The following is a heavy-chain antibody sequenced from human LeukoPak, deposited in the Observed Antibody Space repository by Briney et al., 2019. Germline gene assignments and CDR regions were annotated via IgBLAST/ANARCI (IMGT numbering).Heavy chain of an antibody. Sequence: KPSETLSLTCAVSGYSISSGYYWGWIRQPPGKGLEWIGYIYYSGSTYYNPSLKSRVTISVDTSKNQFSLKLSSVTAADTAVYYCARARTIGTRDPTVVTPSVGYFDLWGRGTLVTVSS. CDR2: IYYSGST. CDR1: GYSISSGYY. CDR3: ARARTIGTRDPTVVTPSVGYFDL. J-gene: IGHJ2*01. V-gene: IGHV4-30-4*08. D-gene: IGHD4-23*01.